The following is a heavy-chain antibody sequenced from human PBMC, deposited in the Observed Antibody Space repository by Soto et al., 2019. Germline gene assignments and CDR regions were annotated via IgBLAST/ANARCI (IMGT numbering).Heavy chain of an antibody. V-gene: IGHV4-30-2*01. CDR3: ARGGGSDSLDY. D-gene: IGHD1-26*01. J-gene: IGHJ4*02. CDR2: INHLETT. Sequence: SETLSLTCTVSGASITFGGYSWSWIRQTPGKGLEWIGYINHLETTFYNPSFESRLTLSIDRAKNQFSLKLHSMSAADRAVYFCARGGGSDSLDYWGQGILVTV. CDR1: GASITFGGYS.